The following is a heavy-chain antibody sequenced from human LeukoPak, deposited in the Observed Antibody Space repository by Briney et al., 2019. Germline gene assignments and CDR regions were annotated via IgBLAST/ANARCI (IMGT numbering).Heavy chain of an antibody. CDR3: ARSYYYDSSGYPAFDY. CDR1: GGTFSSYA. CDR2: IIPIFGTA. J-gene: IGHJ4*02. D-gene: IGHD3-22*01. V-gene: IGHV1-69*13. Sequence: GASVKVSCKASGGTFSSYAISWVRQAPGQGLEWMGGIIPIFGTANYAQKFQGRVTITVDESTSTAYMELSSLRSEDTAVYYCARSYYYDSSGYPAFDYWGQGTLVTVSS.